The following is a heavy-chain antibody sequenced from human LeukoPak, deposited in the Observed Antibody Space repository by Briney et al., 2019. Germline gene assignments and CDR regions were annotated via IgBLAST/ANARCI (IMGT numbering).Heavy chain of an antibody. D-gene: IGHD6-6*01. V-gene: IGHV4-38-2*01. CDR3: ARAPTEYSSSPGRFDP. CDR2: IYHRGST. Sequence: PAGILSLTCEVSGYSISSGYNCGCIRQPPGELLEWAGSIYHRGSTYYNPSLKSRVTISVDTSKNQFSLKMSSVTAADTAVYYCARAPTEYSSSPGRFDPWGQGTLVTVSS. J-gene: IGHJ5*02. CDR1: GYSISSGYN.